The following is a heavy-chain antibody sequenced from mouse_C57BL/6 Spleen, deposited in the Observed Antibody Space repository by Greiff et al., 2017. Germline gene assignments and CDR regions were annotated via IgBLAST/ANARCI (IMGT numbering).Heavy chain of an antibody. CDR3: ARYYYGSSNGWYFDV. CDR1: GYTFTSYW. D-gene: IGHD1-1*01. J-gene: IGHJ1*03. V-gene: IGHV1-64*01. CDR2: IHPNSGST. Sequence: QVQLQQPGAELVKPGASVKLSCKASGYTFTSYWMHWVKQRPGQGLEWIGMIHPNSGSTNYNEKFKSKATLTVDKSSSTAYMQLSSLTSEDSAVYYCARYYYGSSNGWYFDVWGTGTTVTVSS.